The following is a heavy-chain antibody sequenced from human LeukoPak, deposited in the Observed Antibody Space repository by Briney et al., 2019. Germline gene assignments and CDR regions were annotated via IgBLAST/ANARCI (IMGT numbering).Heavy chain of an antibody. V-gene: IGHV4-39*07. D-gene: IGHD5-18*01. J-gene: IGHJ4*02. CDR2: IYYSGST. CDR1: GGSISSGSYY. Sequence: SETLSLTCTVSGGSISSGSYYWGWIRQPPGKGLEWIGSIYYSGSTYYNPSLKSRVTISVDTSKNQFSLKLSSVTAADTAVYYCARGVDTPTHYFDYWGQGTLVTVSS. CDR3: ARGVDTPTHYFDY.